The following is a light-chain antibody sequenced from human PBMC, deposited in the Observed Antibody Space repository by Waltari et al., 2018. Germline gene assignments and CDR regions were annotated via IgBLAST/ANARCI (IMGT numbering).Light chain of an antibody. CDR1: SSDVGCYNL. J-gene: IGLJ2*01. CDR3: CSYAGSSTSVV. V-gene: IGLV2-23*02. Sequence: QSALTQPASVSGSPGQSITISCTGTSSDVGCYNLVSWYQQHPGKAPKLMIYEVSKRASGVSNRFSGSKSGNTASLTISGLQAEDEADYYCCSYAGSSTSVVFGGGTKLTVL. CDR2: EVS.